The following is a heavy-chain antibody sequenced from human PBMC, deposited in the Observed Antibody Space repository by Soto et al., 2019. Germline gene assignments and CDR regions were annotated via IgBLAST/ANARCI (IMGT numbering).Heavy chain of an antibody. J-gene: IGHJ4*02. CDR3: ARDGDSGSPPSN. V-gene: IGHV3-23*01. CDR1: GFTFSSYA. Sequence: PGGSLRLSCAASGFTFSSYAMSWVRQAPGKGLEWVSGISGSGDSTYYADSVKGRFTISRDNSKNTLYLQMNSLRAEDTAVYYCARDGDSGSPPSNWGQGTLVTVSS. D-gene: IGHD1-26*01. CDR2: ISGSGDST.